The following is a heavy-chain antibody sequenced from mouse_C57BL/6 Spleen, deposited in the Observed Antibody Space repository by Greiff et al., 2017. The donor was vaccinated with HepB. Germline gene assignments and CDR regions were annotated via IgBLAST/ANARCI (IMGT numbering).Heavy chain of an antibody. J-gene: IGHJ1*03. Sequence: VQLQQSGAELVRPGTSVKVSCKASGYAFTNYLIEWVKQRPGQGLEWIGVINPGSGGTNYNEKFKGKATLTADKSSSTAYMQLSSLTSEDSAVYFCAREGELGGDFDVWGTETTVTVSS. CDR3: AREGELGGDFDV. CDR1: GYAFTNYL. D-gene: IGHD4-1*01. CDR2: INPGSGGT. V-gene: IGHV1-54*01.